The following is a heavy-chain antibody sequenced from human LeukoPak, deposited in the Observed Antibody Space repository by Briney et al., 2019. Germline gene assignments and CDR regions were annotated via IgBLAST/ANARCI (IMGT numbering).Heavy chain of an antibody. J-gene: IGHJ3*02. CDR1: GGTFSSYA. D-gene: IGHD3-22*01. V-gene: IGHV1-8*02. CDR2: MNPNSGNT. Sequence: ASVKVSCKASGGTFSSYAISWVRQATGQGLEWMGWMNPNSGNTGYAQKFQGRVTMTRNTSISTAYMELSSLRSEDTAVYYCAREGSVYDSSGYYDAFDIWGQGTMVTVSS. CDR3: AREGSVYDSSGYYDAFDI.